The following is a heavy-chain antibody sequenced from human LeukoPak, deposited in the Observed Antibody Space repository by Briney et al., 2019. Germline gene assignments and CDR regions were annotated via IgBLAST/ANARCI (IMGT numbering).Heavy chain of an antibody. CDR1: GFTFSSYE. D-gene: IGHD1-14*01. CDR3: GRDRKWQPIPLLDY. J-gene: IGHJ4*02. V-gene: IGHV3-48*03. CDR2: ISSSGSTI. Sequence: GGSLRLSCAASGFTFSSYEMNWVRQAPGKGLEWVSYISSSGSTIYYADSVKGRFTISRDNAKNSLYLQMKSLRAEDTAVYYRGRDRKWQPIPLLDYWGQGILVTVSS.